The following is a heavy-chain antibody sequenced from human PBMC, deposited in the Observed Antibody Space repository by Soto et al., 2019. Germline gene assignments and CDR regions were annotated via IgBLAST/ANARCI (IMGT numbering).Heavy chain of an antibody. V-gene: IGHV4-59*08. CDR1: GGSIDSYY. CDR2: FYYTGTT. Sequence: PSETLSLTCTHSGGSIDSYYWNWIRQPPGKGLEWIVYFYYTGTTTYSPSLKSRVTISVDTSMNQISLKLSSVTAADTAFYYCARLGGYYQSLDTWGQGTLVTVS. J-gene: IGHJ5*02. D-gene: IGHD3-22*01. CDR3: ARLGGYYQSLDT.